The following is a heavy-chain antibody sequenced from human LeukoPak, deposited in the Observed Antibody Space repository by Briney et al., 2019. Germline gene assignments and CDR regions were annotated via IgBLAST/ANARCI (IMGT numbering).Heavy chain of an antibody. V-gene: IGHV3-7*01. CDR3: ASGYSSDSDAFDI. J-gene: IGHJ3*02. Sequence: PGGSLRLSCAASGFTFSSYWMSWVRQAPGKGLEWVANIKQDGSEKYYVDSVKGRFTISRDNAKNSLYLQMNSLRAEDTAVYYCASGYSSDSDAFDIWGQGTMVTVSS. CDR2: IKQDGSEK. CDR1: GFTFSSYW. D-gene: IGHD6-19*01.